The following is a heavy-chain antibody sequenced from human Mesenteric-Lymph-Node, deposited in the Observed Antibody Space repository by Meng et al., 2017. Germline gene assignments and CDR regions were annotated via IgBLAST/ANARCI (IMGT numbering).Heavy chain of an antibody. CDR2: IYSGGST. CDR3: ARGNVADYSFDY. Sequence: GGSLRLSCAASGFTVSSNYMSWVRQAPGKGLEWVSVIYSGGSTYYADSVKGRFTISRDNAKNSLYLQMNSLRAEDTALYYCARGNVADYSFDYWGQGTLVTVSS. J-gene: IGHJ4*02. CDR1: GFTVSSNY. D-gene: IGHD3/OR15-3a*01. V-gene: IGHV3-53*01.